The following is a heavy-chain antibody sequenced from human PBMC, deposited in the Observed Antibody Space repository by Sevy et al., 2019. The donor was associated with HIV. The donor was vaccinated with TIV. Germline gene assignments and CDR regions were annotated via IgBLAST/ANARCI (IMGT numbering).Heavy chain of an antibody. CDR1: GYTFSSYA. CDR2: INTNTGNP. CDR3: ARDLYYDSSAYSDY. Sequence: ASVKVSCKASGYTFSSYAMNWVRQAPGQGLEWMVWINTNTGNPTYAQGFTGRFVFSLDTSVSTAYLQISSLKAEDTAVYYCARDLYYDSSAYSDYWGQGTLVTVSS. D-gene: IGHD3-22*01. J-gene: IGHJ4*02. V-gene: IGHV7-4-1*02.